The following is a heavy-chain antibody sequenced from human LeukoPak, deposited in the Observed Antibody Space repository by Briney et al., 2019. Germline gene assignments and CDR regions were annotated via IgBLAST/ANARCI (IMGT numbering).Heavy chain of an antibody. D-gene: IGHD6-19*01. V-gene: IGHV4-59*12. J-gene: IGHJ4*02. CDR2: IYYTGTT. CDR1: RGSISTYY. Sequence: PSETLSLTCTVSRGSISTYYWNWVRQPPGKGLEWIGYIYYTGTTDYNPSLKSRVTISVDTSKNQFSLKLSSVTAADTAVYYCARDKGDGSGWYGEGGFDYWGQGTLVTVSS. CDR3: ARDKGDGSGWYGEGGFDY.